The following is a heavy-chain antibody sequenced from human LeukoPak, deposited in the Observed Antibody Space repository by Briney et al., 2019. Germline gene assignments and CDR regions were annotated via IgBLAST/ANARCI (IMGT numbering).Heavy chain of an antibody. CDR3: ARRDGHY. V-gene: IGHV4-59*08. Sequence: SETLSLTCTVSGGSISSYYWSWIRQPPGKGLEWIGYISYSGSTNYNPSLKSRVTISVDTSKNQFSLRLSSVTAADTAMYYGARRDGHYWGQGTLVTVSS. CDR2: ISYSGST. D-gene: IGHD4-17*01. J-gene: IGHJ4*02. CDR1: GGSISSYY.